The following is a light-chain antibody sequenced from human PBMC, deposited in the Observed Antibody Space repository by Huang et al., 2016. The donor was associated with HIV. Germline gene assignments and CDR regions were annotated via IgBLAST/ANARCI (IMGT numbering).Light chain of an antibody. V-gene: IGKV3-15*01. J-gene: IGKJ1*01. CDR1: QSVSSN. Sequence: EIVMTQSPATLSVSPGERATLSCRASQSVSSNLALYQHKPGQAPRLLIYAASAGASGIPARFSGSGSGTEFTLTISSLQSEDFAVYYCHQYNNWPQTFGQGTKVEIK. CDR3: HQYNNWPQT. CDR2: AAS.